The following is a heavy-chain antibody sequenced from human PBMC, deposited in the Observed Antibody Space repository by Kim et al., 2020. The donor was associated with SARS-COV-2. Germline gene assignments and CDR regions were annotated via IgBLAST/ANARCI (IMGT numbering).Heavy chain of an antibody. V-gene: IGHV6-1*01. J-gene: IGHJ4*02. CDR3: ARAEAYIVATLFDY. CDR2: TYYRSKWYN. Sequence: SQTLSLTCAISGDSVPSNSAAWNWIRQSPSRGLEWLGRTYYRSKWYNDYAVSVKSRITINPDTSKNQFSLQLNSVTPEDTAVYYCARAEAYIVATLFDYWGQGTLVTVSS. D-gene: IGHD5-12*01. CDR1: GDSVPSNSAA.